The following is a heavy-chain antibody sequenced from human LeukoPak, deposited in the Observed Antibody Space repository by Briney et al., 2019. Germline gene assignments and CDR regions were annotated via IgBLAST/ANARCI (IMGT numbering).Heavy chain of an antibody. CDR3: ATDKGSGIEIKFDN. V-gene: IGHV1-69*04. D-gene: IGHD6-19*01. CDR2: IIPILGIA. J-gene: IGHJ4*02. CDR1: GGTSSNYA. Sequence: ASVKVSCKASGGTSSNYALSWVRQAPGQGLEWMGRIIPILGIAHYAQKFRGRVTITADKSTSTAYMELRSLRSEDTAVYYCATDKGSGIEIKFDNWSQGTLVTVSS.